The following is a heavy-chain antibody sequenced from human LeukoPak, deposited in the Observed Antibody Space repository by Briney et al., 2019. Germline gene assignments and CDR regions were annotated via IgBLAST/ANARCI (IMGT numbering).Heavy chain of an antibody. CDR2: IYSGGST. J-gene: IGHJ4*02. CDR3: ARESNYDY. Sequence: GGSLRLSCVASGFTFSNYWMTWVRQAPGKGLEWVSVIYSGGSTYYADSVKGRFTIARDNSKNTLYLQMNSLRAEDTAVYYCARESNYDYWGQGTLVTVSS. CDR1: GFTFSNYW. V-gene: IGHV3-66*02.